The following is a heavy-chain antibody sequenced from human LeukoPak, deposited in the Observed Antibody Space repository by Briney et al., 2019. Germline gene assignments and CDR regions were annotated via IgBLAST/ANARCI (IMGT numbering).Heavy chain of an antibody. V-gene: IGHV3-23*01. CDR3: ARDSGVNSGYDRVFDI. D-gene: IGHD5-12*01. CDR2: ISGSGGST. CDR1: GFTFSRYG. J-gene: IGHJ3*02. Sequence: GGTLRLSCAASGFTFSRYGMSWVRQAPGKGLEWVSAISGSGGSTYYADSVKGRFTISRDNAKNSLYLQMNSLRAEDTAVYYCARDSGVNSGYDRVFDIWGQGTMVTVSS.